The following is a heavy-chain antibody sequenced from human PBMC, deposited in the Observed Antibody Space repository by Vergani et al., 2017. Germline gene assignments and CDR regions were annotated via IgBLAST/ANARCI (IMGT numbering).Heavy chain of an antibody. Sequence: VQLVESGGGLVKPGGSLRLSCAASGFTFSDYYMSWIRQAPGKGLEWVANIKQDGSEKYYVDSVKGRFTISRDNAKNSLYLQMNSLRAEDTAVYYCARDGSDYYGSGSYYNVRDGMDVWGQGTTVTVSS. CDR2: IKQDGSEK. J-gene: IGHJ6*02. CDR1: GFTFSDYY. CDR3: ARDGSDYYGSGSYYNVRDGMDV. D-gene: IGHD3-10*01. V-gene: IGHV3-7*01.